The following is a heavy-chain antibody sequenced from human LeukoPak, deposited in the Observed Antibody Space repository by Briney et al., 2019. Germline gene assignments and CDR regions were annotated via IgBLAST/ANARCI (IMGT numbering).Heavy chain of an antibody. CDR2: IYTSGST. J-gene: IGHJ4*02. CDR3: ARDLIVSGSHYYFDY. CDR1: GGSISSYY. D-gene: IGHD1-26*01. Sequence: PSETLSLTCTVSGGSISSYYWSWIRQPAGKGLEWIGRIYTSGSTNYNPSLKSRVTMSVDTSKNQFSLKLSSVTAADTAVYYCARDLIVSGSHYYFDYWGQGTLVTVSS. V-gene: IGHV4-4*07.